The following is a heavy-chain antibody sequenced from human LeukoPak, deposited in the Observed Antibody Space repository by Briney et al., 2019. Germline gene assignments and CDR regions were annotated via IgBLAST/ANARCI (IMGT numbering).Heavy chain of an antibody. V-gene: IGHV3-9*01. J-gene: IGHJ4*02. CDR3: AKDKLYFSSGWYYFDY. D-gene: IGHD6-19*01. CDR2: ISWNSGSI. CDR1: GFTFDDYA. Sequence: GGSLRPSCAASGFTFDDYAMHWVRQAPGKGLEWVSGISWNSGSIGYADSVKGRFTISRDNAKNSLYPQMNSLRAEDTALYYCAKDKLYFSSGWYYFDYWGQGTLVTVSS.